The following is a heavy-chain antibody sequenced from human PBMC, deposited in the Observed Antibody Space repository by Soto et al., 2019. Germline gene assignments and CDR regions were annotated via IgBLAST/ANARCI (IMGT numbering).Heavy chain of an antibody. CDR2: INPSGGST. CDR1: GYAFTIYY. J-gene: IGHJ4*02. D-gene: IGHD6-19*01. Sequence: ASVNVSCKAAGYAFTIYYMHWVRQAPRQGLEWMGIINPSGGSTSYAQKFQGRVTMTRDTSTSTVYMELSSLRSEDTAVYYCARDLLVTDSGWSEGYWGQGTLVTVSS. V-gene: IGHV1-46*01. CDR3: ARDLLVTDSGWSEGY.